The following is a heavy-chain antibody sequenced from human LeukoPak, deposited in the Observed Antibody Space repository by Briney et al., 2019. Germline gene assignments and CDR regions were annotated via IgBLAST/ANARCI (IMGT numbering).Heavy chain of an antibody. D-gene: IGHD3-9*01. J-gene: IGHJ4*02. V-gene: IGHV1-69*13. CDR3: ARAAVGDGYDILTGYPPFYYFDY. CDR1: GGTFTSYA. CDR2: IIPIFVTS. Sequence: SVKVSCKASGGTFTSYAISCVRQAPGQGLECMGEIIPIFVTSNYAQKFQGRVTITPDESTSTAYMELSRLRSEDTAVYYCARAAVGDGYDILTGYPPFYYFDYWGQGTLVTVSS.